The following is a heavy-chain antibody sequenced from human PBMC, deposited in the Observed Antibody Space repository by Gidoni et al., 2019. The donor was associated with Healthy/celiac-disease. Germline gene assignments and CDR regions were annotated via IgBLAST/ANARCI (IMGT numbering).Heavy chain of an antibody. V-gene: IGHV4-31*03. D-gene: IGHD1-26*01. CDR1: GGSIGSGGYY. CDR2: IYYSGST. J-gene: IGHJ1*01. Sequence: QVQLQESGPGLVKPSQTLSLTCTVSGGSIGSGGYYWSWIRQHPGKGLEGIGYIYYSGSTYYNPSLKSRVTISVDTSKNQFSLKLSSVTAADTAVYYCARGSSEVDAQSAEYFQHWGQGTLVTVSS. CDR3: ARGSSEVDAQSAEYFQH.